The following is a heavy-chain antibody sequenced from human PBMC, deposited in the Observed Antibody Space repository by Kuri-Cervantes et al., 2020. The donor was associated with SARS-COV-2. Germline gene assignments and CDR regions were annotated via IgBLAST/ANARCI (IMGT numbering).Heavy chain of an antibody. J-gene: IGHJ6*03. D-gene: IGHD2-2*01. CDR3: ARGKVPAAIWAGSYYYYYMDV. CDR2: MNPNSGNT. CDR1: GYTITSYD. V-gene: IGHV1-8*02. Sequence: ASVKVSCKASGYTITSYDINWVRQATGQGLGWMGWMNPNSGNTGYAQKFQGRVTMTRNTSVSTAYMELSSLRSEDTAVYYCARGKVPAAIWAGSYYYYYMDVWGKGTTVTVSS.